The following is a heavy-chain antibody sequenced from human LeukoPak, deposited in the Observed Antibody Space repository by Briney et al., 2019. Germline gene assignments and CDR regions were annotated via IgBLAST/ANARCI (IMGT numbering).Heavy chain of an antibody. V-gene: IGHV3-72*01. J-gene: IGHJ4*02. CDR3: TDIGAGGDY. D-gene: IGHD1-26*01. Sequence: PGGSLRLSCAASGFIFSSYWMSWVRQAPGKGLEWVGRTKIKAHGYITEYAASVEGRFIISRDDSKNLLSLQMNSLKSEDTAVYYCTDIGAGGDYWGQGTLVTVSS. CDR1: GFIFSSYW. CDR2: TKIKAHGYIT.